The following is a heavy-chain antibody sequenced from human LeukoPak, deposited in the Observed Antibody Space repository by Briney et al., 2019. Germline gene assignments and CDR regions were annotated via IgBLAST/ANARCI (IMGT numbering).Heavy chain of an antibody. D-gene: IGHD3-16*01. Sequence: GGSLRLSCVASEFTFSSYAMSWVRQAPGKGLEWVSGISASGGTTYYADSVKGRFTISRDNSKNALFLQMNSLTVDDTAVYFCAKIPGGWRLGYAYNIWGQGTMVTVSS. V-gene: IGHV3-23*01. CDR1: EFTFSSYA. J-gene: IGHJ3*02. CDR3: AKIPGGWRLGYAYNI. CDR2: ISASGGTT.